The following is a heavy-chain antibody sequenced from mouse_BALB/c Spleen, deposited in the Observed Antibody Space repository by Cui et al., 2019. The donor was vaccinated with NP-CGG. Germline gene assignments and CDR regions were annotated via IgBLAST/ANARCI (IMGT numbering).Heavy chain of an antibody. Sequence: QVQLQQPVTEVVKLEPSFKPSCKASGYTFTSYWMHWVKQRPGRGLEWIGRIDPNSGGTKYNEKFKSKATLTVDKPSSTAYMQLSSLTSEDSAVYYCARYDYYGSSYFDYWGQGTTLTVSS. CDR2: IDPNSGGT. J-gene: IGHJ2*01. CDR1: GYTFTSYW. CDR3: ARYDYYGSSYFDY. D-gene: IGHD1-1*01. V-gene: IGHV1-72*01.